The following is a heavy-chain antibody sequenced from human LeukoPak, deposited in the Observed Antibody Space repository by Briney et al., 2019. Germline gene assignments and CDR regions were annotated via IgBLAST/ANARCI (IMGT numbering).Heavy chain of an antibody. CDR2: IYHSGST. D-gene: IGHD6-19*01. J-gene: IGHJ4*02. CDR1: GGSISSSSYY. V-gene: IGHV4-39*07. Sequence: SETLSLTCTVSGGSISSSSYYWGWIRQPPGKGLEWIGSIYHSGSTYYNPSLKSRVTISVDTSKNQFSLKLSSVTAADTAVYYCTLFTSVAVPYYFDYWGQGTLVTVSS. CDR3: TLFTSVAVPYYFDY.